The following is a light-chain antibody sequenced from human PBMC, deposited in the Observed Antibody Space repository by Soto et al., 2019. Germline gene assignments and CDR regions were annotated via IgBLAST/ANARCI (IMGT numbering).Light chain of an antibody. V-gene: IGKV1-9*01. CDR3: QQLNTYPSIT. J-gene: IGKJ5*01. CDR2: SAS. Sequence: DIPLIQSPSFLSASVGDRVTITCRASQGISDFLAWYQQKPGKAPKLLIYSASTLQSGVPSRFSGSGSGTEFTLTISSLQPEDFVTYYCQQLNTYPSITFGQGTRLEIK. CDR1: QGISDF.